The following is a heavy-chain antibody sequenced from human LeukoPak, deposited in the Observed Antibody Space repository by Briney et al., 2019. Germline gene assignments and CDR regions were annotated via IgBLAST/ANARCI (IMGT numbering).Heavy chain of an antibody. D-gene: IGHD3-9*01. CDR3: AKGISPLRYDIFTGTDY. Sequence: PGGSLSLSCAASGFTFSSYAMSWARRAPGEGLEWVSDISGRGGNTYYADSAKGRFTISRDNSKNTLYLQMKSLRAEDAAVSYWAKGISPLRYDIFTGTDYWGDRNLVSVSS. V-gene: IGHV3-23*01. CDR1: GFTFSSYA. J-gene: IGHJ4*01. CDR2: ISGRGGNT.